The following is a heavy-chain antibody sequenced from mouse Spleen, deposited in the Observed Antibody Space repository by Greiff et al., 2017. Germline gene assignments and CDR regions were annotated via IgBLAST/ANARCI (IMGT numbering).Heavy chain of an antibody. Sequence: QVQLKESGPGLVPPSQSLSITCTVSGFSLTSYGVHWVRQSPGKGLEWLGVIWSGGSTDYNAAFISRLSISKDNSKSQVFFKMNSLQADDTAIYYCARPLLSLYAMDYWGQGTSVTVSS. J-gene: IGHJ4*01. CDR1: GFSLTSYG. D-gene: IGHD2-10*01. V-gene: IGHV2-4-1*01. CDR3: ARPLLSLYAMDY. CDR2: IWSGGST.